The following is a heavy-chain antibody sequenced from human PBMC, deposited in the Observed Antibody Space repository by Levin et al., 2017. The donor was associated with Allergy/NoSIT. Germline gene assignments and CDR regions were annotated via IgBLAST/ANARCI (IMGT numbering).Heavy chain of an antibody. CDR3: TRDPSTGYYLDAFDI. V-gene: IGHV3-49*04. J-gene: IGHJ3*02. D-gene: IGHD3-22*01. CDR2: IRSTVYVGTT. Sequence: GESLKISCSASGFTFDYYAMSWVRQAPGKGLEWVGFIRSTVYVGTTEYAASVKGRFTISRDDSKSIAYLQMNSLKTEDTAVYYCTRDPSTGYYLDAFDIWGQGTMVTVSS. CDR1: GFTFDYYA.